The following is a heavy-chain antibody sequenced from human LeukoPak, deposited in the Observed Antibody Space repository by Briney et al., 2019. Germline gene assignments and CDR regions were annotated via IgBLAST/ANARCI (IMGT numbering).Heavy chain of an antibody. CDR2: IYHSGST. V-gene: IGHV4-38-2*02. D-gene: IGHD6-13*01. Sequence: PSETLSLTCTVSGYSISSGYYWGWIRQPPVKGLEWIGSIYHSGSTYYNPPLKSRVTISVDTSKNQFSLKLSSVTAADTAVYYCARDPGIAAAGREREIDYWGQGTLVTVSS. CDR3: ARDPGIAAAGREREIDY. CDR1: GYSISSGYY. J-gene: IGHJ4*02.